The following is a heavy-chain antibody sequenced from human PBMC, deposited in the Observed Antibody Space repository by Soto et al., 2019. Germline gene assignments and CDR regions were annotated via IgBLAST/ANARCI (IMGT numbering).Heavy chain of an antibody. CDR1: GGTFSSYA. Sequence: SVKVSCKAPGGTFSSYAISWVRQAPGQVLEWMGGIIPILGTANYAQKSQGRVTITADESTSTAYMELSSLRSEDTAVYYCASSAMTPLSSDRSGHGYYGMYVWGQRTTVTGSS. D-gene: IGHD1-1*01. CDR3: ASSAMTPLSSDRSGHGYYGMYV. J-gene: IGHJ6*02. V-gene: IGHV1-69*13. CDR2: IIPILGTA.